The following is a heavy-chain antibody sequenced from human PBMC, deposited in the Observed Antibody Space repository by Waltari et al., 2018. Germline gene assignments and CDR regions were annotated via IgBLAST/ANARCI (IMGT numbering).Heavy chain of an antibody. Sequence: QAQLVQSGTEVKKPGASVKVSCKASGYTFSNYGVSWVRQDPGQGLEWLGWINCVNGNIKYSPKLEGRVTITRETSANTAYMELSRLRSEDTAVYYCARGGERSTWYSRFDPWGQGTLVSVSS. V-gene: IGHV1-18*01. J-gene: IGHJ5*02. CDR1: GYTFSNYG. CDR2: INCVNGNI. CDR3: ARGGERSTWYSRFDP. D-gene: IGHD6-13*01.